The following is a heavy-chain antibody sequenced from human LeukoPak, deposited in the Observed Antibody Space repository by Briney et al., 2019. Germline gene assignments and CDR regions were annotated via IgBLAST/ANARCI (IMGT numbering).Heavy chain of an antibody. J-gene: IGHJ5*02. D-gene: IGHD3-9*01. CDR3: AKRHYDILTGYYLGWFDP. CDR2: INASGGST. V-gene: IGHV1-46*01. Sequence: ASVKVSCKASGYTFTSYDMHWVRQAPGQGLEWMGIINASGGSTSYAQKFQGRVTMTTDTSTSTVYMELSSLRSEDTAVYYNAKRHYDILTGYYLGWFDPWGQGTLVTVSS. CDR1: GYTFTSYD.